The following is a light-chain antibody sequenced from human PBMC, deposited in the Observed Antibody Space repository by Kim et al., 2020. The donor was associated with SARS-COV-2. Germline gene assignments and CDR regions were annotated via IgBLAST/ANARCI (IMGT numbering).Light chain of an antibody. CDR1: SLRRYY. J-gene: IGLJ2*01. Sequence: SSELTQDPAVSVALGQTVRITCQGDSLRRYYASWYQQKPGQAPVLVIYGKNNRPSGIPDRFSGSSSGNTVSLTITGAQAEDEADYYSNSRDRSGNLLVFGGGTKLTVL. CDR2: GKN. V-gene: IGLV3-19*01. CDR3: NSRDRSGNLLV.